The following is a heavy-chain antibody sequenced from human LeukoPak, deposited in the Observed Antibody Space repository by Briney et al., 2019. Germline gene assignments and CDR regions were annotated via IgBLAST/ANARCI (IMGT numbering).Heavy chain of an antibody. CDR2: ISYDGSNK. Sequence: PGRSLRLSCAASGFTFSSYGMHWVRQAPGKGLEWVAVISYDGSNKYYADSVKGRFTISRDNSKNTLYLQMNSLRAEDTAVYYCAKVVGHAFDIWGQGTMVTVSS. CDR3: AKVVGHAFDI. J-gene: IGHJ3*02. CDR1: GFTFSSYG. V-gene: IGHV3-30*18. D-gene: IGHD1-26*01.